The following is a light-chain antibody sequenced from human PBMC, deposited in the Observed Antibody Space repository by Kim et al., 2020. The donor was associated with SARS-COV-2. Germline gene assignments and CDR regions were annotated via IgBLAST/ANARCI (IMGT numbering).Light chain of an antibody. CDR2: VGTGGIVG. J-gene: IGLJ2*01. Sequence: LTCTLSSGYSNYKVDWYQQRPGEGPRFVMRVGTGGIVGSKGDGIPDRFSVLGSGLNRYLTIKNIQEEDESDYHCGADHGSGSNFVVFGGGTQLTVL. CDR3: GADHGSGSNFVV. V-gene: IGLV9-49*01. CDR1: SGYSNYK.